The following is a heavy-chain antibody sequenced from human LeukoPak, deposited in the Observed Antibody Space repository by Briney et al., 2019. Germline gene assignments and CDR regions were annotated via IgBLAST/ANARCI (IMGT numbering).Heavy chain of an antibody. V-gene: IGHV3-30*01. D-gene: IGHD7-27*01. Sequence: AISYDGSKKYYADSVKGRFTISRDNSKNTLYLQMNSLRAEDTAVYYCARAKVLGDAFDIWGQGTMVTVSS. CDR3: ARAKVLGDAFDI. CDR2: ISYDGSKK. J-gene: IGHJ3*02.